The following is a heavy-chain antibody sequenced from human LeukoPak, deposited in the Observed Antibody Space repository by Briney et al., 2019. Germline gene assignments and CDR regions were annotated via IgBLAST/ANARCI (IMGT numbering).Heavy chain of an antibody. Sequence: SETLSLTCAVYGGSFGGYYWSWICQPPGKGLEWIGEINHSGSTNYNPSLKSRVTISVDTSKNQFSLKLSSVTAADTAVYHCARGGVAFEYWGQGTPVTVSS. CDR2: INHSGST. V-gene: IGHV4-34*01. D-gene: IGHD2-15*01. J-gene: IGHJ4*02. CDR3: ARGGVAFEY. CDR1: GGSFGGYY.